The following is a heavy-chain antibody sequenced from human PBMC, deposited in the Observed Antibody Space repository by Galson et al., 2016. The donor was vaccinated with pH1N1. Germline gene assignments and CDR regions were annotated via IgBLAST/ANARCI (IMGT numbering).Heavy chain of an antibody. D-gene: IGHD5-18*01. V-gene: IGHV3-9*01. CDR3: AKVTGYLYGYVDY. Sequence: SLRLSCAASGFTFDDYAMHWVRRAPGKGLEWVSGISWNSGSIGYADSVKGRFTISRDNAKNSLYLQMNSLRAEDTALYYCAKVTGYLYGYVDYWGQGTLVTVSS. CDR2: ISWNSGSI. CDR1: GFTFDDYA. J-gene: IGHJ4*02.